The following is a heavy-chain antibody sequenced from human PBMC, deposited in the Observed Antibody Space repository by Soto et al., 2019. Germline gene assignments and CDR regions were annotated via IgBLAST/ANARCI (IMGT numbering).Heavy chain of an antibody. CDR3: VRGGVDMIRGITGKRTWLDP. J-gene: IGHJ5*02. V-gene: IGHV4-34*01. Sequence: QVQLQQWGDGLLKPSETLSLTCAVYGGSFSSYYWNWIRQSPGKGLEWIGDINRIGSANYNPSLTGRVTMSVDSSKNQFYPRLTSVTAADTAMYYCVRGGVDMIRGITGKRTWLDPWGQGTLVIVS. CDR1: GGSFSSYY. CDR2: INRIGSA. D-gene: IGHD3-10*01.